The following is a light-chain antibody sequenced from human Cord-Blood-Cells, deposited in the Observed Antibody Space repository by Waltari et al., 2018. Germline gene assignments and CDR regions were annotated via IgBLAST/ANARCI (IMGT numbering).Light chain of an antibody. Sequence: QSALTLPASMSGSPGQSINIPCTGTSSDVGGYIKVSWYQQHPGKAPKLMIYDVSIRPSGVSNRFSGSKSGNTASLTISGLQAEDEADYYCSSYTSSSTLFGTGTKVTVL. J-gene: IGLJ1*01. CDR2: DVS. V-gene: IGLV2-14*01. CDR3: SSYTSSSTL. CDR1: SSDVGGYIK.